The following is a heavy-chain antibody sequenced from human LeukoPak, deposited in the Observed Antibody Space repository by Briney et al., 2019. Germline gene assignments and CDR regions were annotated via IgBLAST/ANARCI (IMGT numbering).Heavy chain of an antibody. CDR2: IYYSGST. V-gene: IGHV4-59*01. CDR3: ARGYSSGWYDFDY. J-gene: IGHJ4*02. D-gene: IGHD6-19*01. CDR1: GGSISSYY. Sequence: SETLSLTCTVSGGSISSYYWSWIRRPPGKGLEWIGYIYYSGSTNYNPSLKSRVTISVDTSKNQFSLKLSSVTAADTAVYYCARGYSSGWYDFDYWGQGTLVTVSS.